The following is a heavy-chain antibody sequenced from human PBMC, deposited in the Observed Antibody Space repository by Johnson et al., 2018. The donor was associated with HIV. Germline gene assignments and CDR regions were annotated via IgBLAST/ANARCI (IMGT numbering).Heavy chain of an antibody. CDR2: ISNDGSNK. CDR1: GFTFSSYT. Sequence: QVQLVESGGGLVQPGRSLRLSCAASGFTFSSYTMHWVRQAPGKGLEWVASISNDGSNKFYADSVKGRFTISRDNSRNTLDLQMSSLRPAETAVYYCVKEGTTVTTFLVYHIWGQGTRVTVSS. V-gene: IGHV3-30*18. CDR3: VKEGTTVTTFLVYHI. J-gene: IGHJ3*02. D-gene: IGHD4-17*01.